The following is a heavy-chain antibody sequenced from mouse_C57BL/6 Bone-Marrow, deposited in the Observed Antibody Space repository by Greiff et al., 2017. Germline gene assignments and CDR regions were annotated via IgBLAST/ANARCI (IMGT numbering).Heavy chain of an antibody. V-gene: IGHV1-42*01. CDR3: ARGRFHLLLRSSYAMDY. Sequence: VQLQQSGPELVKPGASVKISCKASGYSFTGYYMNWVKQSPEKSLEWIGEINPSTGGTTYNQKFKAKATLTVDKSSSTAYVQLKSLTSEDSAVYYCARGRFHLLLRSSYAMDYWGQGTSVTVSS. D-gene: IGHD1-1*01. J-gene: IGHJ4*01. CDR2: INPSTGGT. CDR1: GYSFTGYY.